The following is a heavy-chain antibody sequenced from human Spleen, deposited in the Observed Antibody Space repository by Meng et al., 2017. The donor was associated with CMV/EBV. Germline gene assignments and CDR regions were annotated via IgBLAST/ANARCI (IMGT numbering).Heavy chain of an antibody. CDR3: AREGGYGLFDY. V-gene: IGHV6-1*01. J-gene: IGHJ4*02. D-gene: IGHD4-17*01. CDR1: GDSVSSNSAV. CDR2: TYYRSKWYN. Sequence: SCAISGDSVSSNSAVWSWIRQSPSRGLEWLGRTYYRSKWYNDYAVSVKSRITINPDTSKNQFSLQLNSVTPEDTAVYYCAREGGYGLFDYWGQGTLVTVSS.